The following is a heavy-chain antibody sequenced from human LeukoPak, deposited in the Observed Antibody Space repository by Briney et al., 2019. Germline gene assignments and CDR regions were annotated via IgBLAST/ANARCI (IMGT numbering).Heavy chain of an antibody. CDR3: ARRITPEAAMDV. CDR2: INHSGST. D-gene: IGHD3-16*01. Sequence: SETLSLTCAVYGGSFSGYYWSWIRQPPGKGLEWIGEINHSGSTNYNPSLKSRVTISVDTSKNQFSLKLSSVTAADTAVYYCARRITPEAAMDVWGKGTTVTISS. CDR1: GGSFSGYY. V-gene: IGHV4-34*01. J-gene: IGHJ6*03.